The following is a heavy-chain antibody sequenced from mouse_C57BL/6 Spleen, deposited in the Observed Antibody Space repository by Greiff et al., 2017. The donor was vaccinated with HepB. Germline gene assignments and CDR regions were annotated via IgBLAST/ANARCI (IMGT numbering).Heavy chain of an antibody. CDR3: ARGDYGSTFAY. V-gene: IGHV1-82*01. D-gene: IGHD1-1*01. J-gene: IGHJ3*01. CDR1: GYAFSSSW. CDR2: IYPGDGDT. Sequence: VQRVESGPELVKPGASVKISCKASGYAFSSSWMNWVKQRPGKGLEWIGRIYPGDGDTNYNGKFKGKATLTADKSSSTAYMQLSSLTSEDSAVYFCARGDYGSTFAYWGQGTLVTVSA.